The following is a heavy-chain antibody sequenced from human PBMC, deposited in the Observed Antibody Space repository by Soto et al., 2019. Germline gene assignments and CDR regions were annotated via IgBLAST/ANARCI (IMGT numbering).Heavy chain of an antibody. Sequence: QVQLQESGPGLVKPSETLSLTCTVSGGSISSYYWSWIRQPPGKGLEWIGYIYYSGSTNYNPSLKSRVTISVDTSKNQFSLKLSSVTAADTAVYYCARDRDPGADAFDIWGQGTMVTVSS. CDR3: ARDRDPGADAFDI. CDR2: IYYSGST. V-gene: IGHV4-59*01. J-gene: IGHJ3*02. CDR1: GGSISSYY.